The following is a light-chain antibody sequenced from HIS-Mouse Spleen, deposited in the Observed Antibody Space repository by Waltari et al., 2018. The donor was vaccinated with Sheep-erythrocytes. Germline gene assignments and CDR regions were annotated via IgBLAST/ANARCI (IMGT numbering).Light chain of an antibody. CDR3: CSYAGSSTWV. CDR2: EGS. CDR1: SSDVGSYNL. Sequence: QSALTQPASVSGSPGQSITISCTVTSSDVGSYNLVSWYQQHPGKAPKLMIYEGSKRPSGVSHRFSGSKSGNTASLTISGLQAEDEADYYCCSYAGSSTWVFGGGTKLTVL. V-gene: IGLV2-23*01. J-gene: IGLJ3*02.